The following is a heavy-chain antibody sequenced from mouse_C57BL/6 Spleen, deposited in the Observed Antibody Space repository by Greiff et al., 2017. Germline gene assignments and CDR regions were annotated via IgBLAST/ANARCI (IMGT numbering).Heavy chain of an antibody. J-gene: IGHJ2*01. D-gene: IGHD2-5*01. CDR2: IDPETGGT. Sequence: QVQLQQSGAELVRPGASVTLSCKASGYIFTDYEMHWVKQTPVHGLEWIGAIDPETGGTAYNQKFKGKAILTADKSSSTAYMELRSLTSEDSAVYYCTRKGSYYSNLLYYFDYWGQGTTLTVSS. CDR1: GYIFTDYE. V-gene: IGHV1-15*01. CDR3: TRKGSYYSNLLYYFDY.